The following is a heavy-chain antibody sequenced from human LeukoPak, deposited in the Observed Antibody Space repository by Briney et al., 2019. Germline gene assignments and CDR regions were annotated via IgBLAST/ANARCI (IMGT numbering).Heavy chain of an antibody. CDR2: IYYSGST. Sequence: SETLSLTCTVSGGSISSSSYYWGWIRQPPGKGLEWIGSIYYSGSTYYNPSLKSRVTISVDTSKNQFSLKLSSVTAADTAVYYCARGYLWFGELLGWFDPWGQGTLVTVSS. CDR3: ARGYLWFGELLGWFDP. CDR1: GGSISSSSYY. J-gene: IGHJ5*02. V-gene: IGHV4-39*07. D-gene: IGHD3-10*01.